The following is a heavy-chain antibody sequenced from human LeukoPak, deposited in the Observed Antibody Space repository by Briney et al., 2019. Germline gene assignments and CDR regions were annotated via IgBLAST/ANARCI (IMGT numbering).Heavy chain of an antibody. V-gene: IGHV3-23*01. Sequence: GGSLRLSCAASGFTFSNYAMSWVRQAPGKGLEWVSLVSGSGGSTDYADSVKGRFTISRDNSKSRVYLQMNSLRAEDTAVYYCTREGRGSDAFDYWGQGTLVTVSS. CDR3: TREGRGSDAFDY. CDR1: GFTFSNYA. D-gene: IGHD3-16*01. J-gene: IGHJ4*02. CDR2: VSGSGGST.